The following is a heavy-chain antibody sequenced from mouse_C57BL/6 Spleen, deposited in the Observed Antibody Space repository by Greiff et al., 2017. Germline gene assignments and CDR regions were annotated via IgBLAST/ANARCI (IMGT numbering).Heavy chain of an antibody. CDR2: IYPRSGNT. V-gene: IGHV1-81*01. CDR1: GYTFTSYG. CDR3: AKHLPAWFAY. J-gene: IGHJ3*01. Sequence: VQLQESGAELARPGASVKLSCKASGYTFTSYGISWVKQRTGQGLEWIGEIYPRSGNTYYNEKFKGKATLTADKSSSTAYMELRSLTSEDSAVYFCAKHLPAWFAYWGQGTLVTVAA.